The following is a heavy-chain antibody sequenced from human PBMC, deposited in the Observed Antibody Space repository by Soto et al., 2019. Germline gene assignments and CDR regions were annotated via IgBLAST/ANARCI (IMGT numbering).Heavy chain of an antibody. CDR3: ARGIVVVAATGDAFDI. CDR2: IYYSGST. Sequence: SETLSLTCTVSGGSISSYYWSWIRQPPGKGLEWIGYIYYSGSTYYNPSLKSRVTISVDTSKNQFSLKLSSVTAADTAVYYCARGIVVVAATGDAFDIWGQGTMVTVSS. CDR1: GGSISSYY. V-gene: IGHV4-59*12. D-gene: IGHD2-15*01. J-gene: IGHJ3*02.